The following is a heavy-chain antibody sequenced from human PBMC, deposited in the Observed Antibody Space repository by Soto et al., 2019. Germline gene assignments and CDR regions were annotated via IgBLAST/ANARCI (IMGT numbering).Heavy chain of an antibody. Sequence: QVQLVQSGAEVKKPGASVKVSCKASGYTFTSYDINWVRQATGQGLAWMGWMNPNSGNTGYAQKFQDRVTMTRNTSISTAYMELGSLRSEDTAVYYCARATLGLAVELHWFDPWGQGPLVTVSS. CDR3: ARATLGLAVELHWFDP. J-gene: IGHJ5*02. CDR2: MNPNSGNT. CDR1: GYTFTSYD. D-gene: IGHD6-19*01. V-gene: IGHV1-8*01.